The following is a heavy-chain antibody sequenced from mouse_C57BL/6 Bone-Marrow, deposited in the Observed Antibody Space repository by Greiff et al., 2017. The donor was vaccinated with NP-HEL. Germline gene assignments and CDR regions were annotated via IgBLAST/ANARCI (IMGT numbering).Heavy chain of an antibody. V-gene: IGHV1-55*01. D-gene: IGHD2-1*01. CDR3: ASLH. CDR2: IYPGSGST. CDR1: GYTFTSYW. Sequence: VQLQQPGAELVKPGASVKMPCKASGYTFTSYWITWVKQRPGQGLEWIGDIYPGSGSTNYNEKFKSKATLTVDKSSSTAYMQLSSLTSEDSAVYYCASLHWGQGTLVTVSA. J-gene: IGHJ3*01.